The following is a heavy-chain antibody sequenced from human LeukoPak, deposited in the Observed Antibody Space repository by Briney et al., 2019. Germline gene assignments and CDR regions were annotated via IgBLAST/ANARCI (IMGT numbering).Heavy chain of an antibody. Sequence: PSQTLSLTCTVSGGSISSGGYYWSWIRQHPGKGLEWIRYIYYSGSTYYNPSLKSRVTISVDTSKNQFSLKLSSVTAADTAVYYCARVSRLYYDSTYYFDYWGQGTLVTVSS. D-gene: IGHD3-22*01. J-gene: IGHJ4*02. CDR3: ARVSRLYYDSTYYFDY. V-gene: IGHV4-31*03. CDR1: GGSISSGGYY. CDR2: IYYSGST.